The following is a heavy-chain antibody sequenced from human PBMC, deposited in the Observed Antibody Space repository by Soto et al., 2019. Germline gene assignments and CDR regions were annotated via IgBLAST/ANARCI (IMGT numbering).Heavy chain of an antibody. V-gene: IGHV4-31*03. CDR2: IYYSGST. J-gene: IGHJ5*02. D-gene: IGHD4-17*01. Sequence: QVQLQESGPGLVKPSQTLSLTCTVSGGSISSGGYYWSWIRQHPGKGLEWIGYIYYSGSTYYNPSLKSRVIISVDTSKNQFSLKLSSVTAADTAVYYCARGGSIRVTTTAYNWFDPWGQGTLVTVSS. CDR1: GGSISSGGYY. CDR3: ARGGSIRVTTTAYNWFDP.